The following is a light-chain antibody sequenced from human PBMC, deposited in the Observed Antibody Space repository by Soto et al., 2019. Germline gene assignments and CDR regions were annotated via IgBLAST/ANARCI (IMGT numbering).Light chain of an antibody. V-gene: IGKV3-20*01. CDR3: LLYFSPDRYT. CDR1: QSVTSSH. Sequence: EIVLTQTPGTLSLSPGERATLSCRASQSVTSSHLAWYQQKPGQAPRLLIYGASTRATGIPDRFSGSGSDTDFSLTIRRLDPEDFAMYYCLLYFSPDRYTFGTGTKVQIK. CDR2: GAS. J-gene: IGKJ2*01.